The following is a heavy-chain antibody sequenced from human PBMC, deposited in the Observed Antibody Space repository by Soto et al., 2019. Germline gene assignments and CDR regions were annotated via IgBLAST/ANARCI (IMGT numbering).Heavy chain of an antibody. D-gene: IGHD3-16*02. CDR2: INPNSGGT. CDR1: GYTFTGYY. V-gene: IGHV1-2*04. CDR3: ARAIMVTFGGVIAPLDY. J-gene: IGHJ4*02. Sequence: QVQLVQSGAEVKKPGASVKVSCKASGYTFTGYYMHWVRQAPGQGLEWMGWINPNSGGTNYAQKFQGWVTMTRDTSISTGYMELSRLRSDDTAVYYRARAIMVTFGGVIAPLDYWGQGTLVTVSS.